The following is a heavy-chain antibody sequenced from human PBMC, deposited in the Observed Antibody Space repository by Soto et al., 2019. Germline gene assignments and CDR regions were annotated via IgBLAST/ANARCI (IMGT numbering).Heavy chain of an antibody. CDR3: ARGGNYVWGSYQD. V-gene: IGHV3-74*01. J-gene: IGHJ4*02. CDR2: VDSDEGNT. CDR1: GFTFSSYW. Sequence: EVQLVESGGDLVQPGGSLRLSCAASGFTFSSYWMHWVRQAPGKGLVWVSCVDSDEGNTNYADSVKGRFIISRDNAKNTLYLQMDSLRAEDTAVYYCARGGNYVWGSYQDWGQGTLVTVSS. D-gene: IGHD3-16*02.